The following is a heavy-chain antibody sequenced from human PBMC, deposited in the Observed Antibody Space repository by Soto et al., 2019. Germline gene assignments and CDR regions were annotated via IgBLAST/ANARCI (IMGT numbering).Heavy chain of an antibody. CDR3: AAGGGGWVAFDI. V-gene: IGHV4-39*01. CDR1: GGSISSSSYY. D-gene: IGHD3-10*01. J-gene: IGHJ3*02. Sequence: QLLESGPGLVKPSETLSLTCTVSGGSISSSSYYWGWIRQPPGKGLEWIGSIYYSGSTYYNPSLKSRVTISVDTSKNQFSLKLSSVTAADTAVYYCAAGGGGWVAFDIWGQGTMVTVSS. CDR2: IYYSGST.